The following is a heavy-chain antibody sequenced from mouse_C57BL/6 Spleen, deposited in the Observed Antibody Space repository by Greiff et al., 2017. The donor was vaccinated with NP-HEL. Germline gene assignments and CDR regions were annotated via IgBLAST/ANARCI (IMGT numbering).Heavy chain of an antibody. V-gene: IGHV1-64*01. CDR2: IHPNSGST. Sequence: VQLQQPGAELVKPGASVQLSCKASGYTFTSYWMHWVKQRPGQGLEWIGMIHPNSGSTNYNEKFKSKATLTVDKSSSTAYMQLSSLTSEDSAVYYCARETAQATFDYWGQGTTLTVSS. CDR3: ARETAQATFDY. J-gene: IGHJ2*01. D-gene: IGHD3-2*02. CDR1: GYTFTSYW.